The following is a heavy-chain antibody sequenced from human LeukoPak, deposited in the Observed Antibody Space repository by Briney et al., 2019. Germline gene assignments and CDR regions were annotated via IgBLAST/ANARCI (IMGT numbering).Heavy chain of an antibody. CDR1: GFLFNSQA. CDR3: AKDHYYDRSGFLAN. V-gene: IGHV3-23*01. J-gene: IGHJ1*01. D-gene: IGHD3-22*01. CDR2: ISGDGGNT. Sequence: PGGSLRLSCTASGFLFNSQAMSWVRQAPGKRLEWVSHISGDGGNTYYADSLEGRFIVSRDNAKNTLFLQMNSLRVEDTAVYYCAKDHYYDRSGFLANWGQGTLVIVSS.